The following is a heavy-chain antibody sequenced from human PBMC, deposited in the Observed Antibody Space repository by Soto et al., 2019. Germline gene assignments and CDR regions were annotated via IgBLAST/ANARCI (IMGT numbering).Heavy chain of an antibody. CDR1: GFTFTRYS. J-gene: IGHJ4*02. Sequence: GGSLRLSCAASGFTFTRYSMNWVRQAPGKGLEWVSSISSTTNYIYYGDSMKGRFTISRDDAKNSLYLEMNSLRAEDTAVYYCARESEDLTSNFDYWGQGTLGTVSS. V-gene: IGHV3-21*06. CDR2: ISSTTNYI. CDR3: ARESEDLTSNFDY.